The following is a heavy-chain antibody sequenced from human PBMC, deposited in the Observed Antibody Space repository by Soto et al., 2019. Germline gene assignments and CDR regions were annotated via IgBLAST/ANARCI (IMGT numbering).Heavy chain of an antibody. Sequence: PGGSLRLSCAASGFTFSSYGMHWVRQAPGKGLEWVAVISYDGSNKYYADSVKGRFTISRDNSKNTLYLQMNSLRAEDTAVYYCAKVIGGSGSYYYYYYYGMDVWGQGTTVTVSS. J-gene: IGHJ6*02. D-gene: IGHD3-10*01. CDR1: GFTFSSYG. CDR2: ISYDGSNK. V-gene: IGHV3-30*18. CDR3: AKVIGGSGSYYYYYYYGMDV.